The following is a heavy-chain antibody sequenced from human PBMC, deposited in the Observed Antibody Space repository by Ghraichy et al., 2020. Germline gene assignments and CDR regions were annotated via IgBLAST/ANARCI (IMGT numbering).Heavy chain of an antibody. Sequence: SETLSLTCAVSGYSISSDYHWGWVRQPPGKGLEWVGSIYHSGTTYYRPSLRSRVTISIDTYKNQSSLKLRSVTAADTAVYYCAREVSSGCEFWGQGTLVTVSS. D-gene: IGHD5-12*01. CDR3: AREVSSGCEF. CDR1: GYSISSDYH. V-gene: IGHV4-38-2*02. CDR2: IYHSGTT. J-gene: IGHJ4*02.